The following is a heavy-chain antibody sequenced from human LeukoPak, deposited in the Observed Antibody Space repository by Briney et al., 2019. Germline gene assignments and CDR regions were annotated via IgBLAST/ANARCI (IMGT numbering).Heavy chain of an antibody. V-gene: IGHV3-13*01. Sequence: GGSLRLSCAASGFTFSDYDMHWVRQATGKGLEWVSAIGTAGGTYYTGSVKGRFTISRENAKNSLYLQMNSLRAEDTAVYYCAKEVPTTVTTTWGQGTLVTVSS. J-gene: IGHJ5*02. CDR1: GFTFSDYD. CDR2: IGTAGGT. D-gene: IGHD4-17*01. CDR3: AKEVPTTVTTT.